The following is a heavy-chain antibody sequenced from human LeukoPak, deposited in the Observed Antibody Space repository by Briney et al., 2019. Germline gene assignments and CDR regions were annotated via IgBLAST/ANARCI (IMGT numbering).Heavy chain of an antibody. CDR1: GFTFNTYA. D-gene: IGHD6-19*01. J-gene: IGHJ4*02. CDR3: AKTTVGYSSGRFPGWPADC. Sequence: GGSLRLSCAASGFTFNTYAIYWVRQAPGKGLEWVSGICGSSGCTYYADSVKGRFAISRDNSKNTVYLQMNSLTVDDTAVYYCAKTTVGYSSGRFPGWPADCWGQGTLVTVSS. CDR2: ICGSSGCT. V-gene: IGHV3-23*01.